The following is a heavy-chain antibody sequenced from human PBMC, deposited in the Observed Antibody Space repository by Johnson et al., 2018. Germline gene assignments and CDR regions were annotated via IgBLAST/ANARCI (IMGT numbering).Heavy chain of an antibody. J-gene: IGHJ1*01. CDR2: ISSSSSYI. CDR1: GFTFSSYG. V-gene: IGHV3-21*01. Sequence: VQLVQSGGGVVQPGRSLRLSCAASGFTFSSYGMNWVRQAPGKGLEWVSSISSSSSYIYYADSVKGRFTISRDNAKNSLYLQMNSLRAEDTAVYYCASHRRYYDSSGRLLRHWGQGTLVTVSS. CDR3: ASHRRYYDSSGRLLRH. D-gene: IGHD3-22*01.